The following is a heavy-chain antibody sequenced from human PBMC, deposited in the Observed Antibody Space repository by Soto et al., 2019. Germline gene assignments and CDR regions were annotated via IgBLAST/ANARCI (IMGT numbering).Heavy chain of an antibody. CDR2: INGGSGNT. V-gene: IGHV1-3*01. CDR1: GYHFSAYT. CDR3: ARDTETLGPRANDALDI. J-gene: IGHJ3*02. Sequence: QAQLVQSGAEMKKPGASVKVSCKATGYHFSAYTMNWVRQAPGQSLEWMGWINGGSGNTKYSQNLQARVRITRDTAAIKVYMELTGLTSEDTAVYYCARDTETLGPRANDALDIWGQGTMVTVSS. D-gene: IGHD3-3*02.